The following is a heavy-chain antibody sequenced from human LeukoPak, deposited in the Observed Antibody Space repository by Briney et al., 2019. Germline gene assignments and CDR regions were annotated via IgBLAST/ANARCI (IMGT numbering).Heavy chain of an antibody. CDR2: ILNDGSQE. CDR3: ARDDALGDNALDI. CDR1: GFTFSSYG. D-gene: IGHD3-16*01. V-gene: IGHV3-33*01. Sequence: PGGSLRLSCAASGFTFSSYGMHWVRQAPGKGLEWVAVILNDGSQEKYADSVKGRFTISGDNSKNTLFLQMNSLRAEDTAVYYCARDDALGDNALDIWGQGTMVTVSS. J-gene: IGHJ3*02.